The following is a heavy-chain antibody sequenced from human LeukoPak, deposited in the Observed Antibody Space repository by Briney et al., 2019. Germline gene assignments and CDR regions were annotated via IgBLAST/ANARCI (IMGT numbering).Heavy chain of an antibody. D-gene: IGHD3/OR15-3a*01. CDR3: AKLSMDSYYFDY. CDR2: IYNDGRT. J-gene: IGHJ4*02. CDR1: GFTFSSTY. Sequence: PGGSLRLSCAASGFTFSSTYMSWVRQAPGKGLEWVSIIYNDGRTYYPHSVKGRFTISRDNSKNTLYLQMNSLRAEDTAVYYCAKLSMDSYYFDYWGQGTLVTVSS. V-gene: IGHV3-53*01.